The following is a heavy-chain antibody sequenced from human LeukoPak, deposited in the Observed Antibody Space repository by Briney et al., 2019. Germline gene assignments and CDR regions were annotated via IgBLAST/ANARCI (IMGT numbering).Heavy chain of an antibody. CDR1: RFTFSSYA. CDR2: ISGSGGST. D-gene: IGHD6-13*01. V-gene: IGHV3-23*01. Sequence: GGSQRLSCAASRFTFSSYAMHWVRQAPGKGLEWVSAISGSGGSTYYADSVKGRFTISRDNSKNTLYLQMNSLRAEDTAVYYCASLGYSSSWYRSYWGQGTLVTVSS. J-gene: IGHJ4*02. CDR3: ASLGYSSSWYRSY.